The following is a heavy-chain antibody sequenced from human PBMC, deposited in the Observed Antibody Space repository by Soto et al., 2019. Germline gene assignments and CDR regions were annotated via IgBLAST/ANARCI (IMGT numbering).Heavy chain of an antibody. CDR2: IYHSGRT. CDR3: ARVHGP. CDR1: GGSISSGGYS. Sequence: SETLSITCAVSGGSISSGGYSWSWNRQPPGKGLEWIGYIYHSGRTYYNPSLKSRVTISVDRSKNQFLLQLSSVTAADTAVYYRARVHGPSGQGTLVTVSS. J-gene: IGHJ5*02. V-gene: IGHV4-30-2*01.